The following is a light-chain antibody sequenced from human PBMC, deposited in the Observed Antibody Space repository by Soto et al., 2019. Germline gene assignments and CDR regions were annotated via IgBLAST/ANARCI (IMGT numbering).Light chain of an antibody. CDR3: ISYTNSNTYV. CDR1: SSDVGGYNF. V-gene: IGLV2-14*03. CDR2: DLT. Sequence: QSALTQPASVSGSPGQSITISCTGTSSDVGGYNFVSWYQHHHAKAPKLMIYDLTYRPSGVSNRFSGSKSGNTAYLTISGLQAEDEADYYCISYTNSNTYVFGTGTKLTVL. J-gene: IGLJ1*01.